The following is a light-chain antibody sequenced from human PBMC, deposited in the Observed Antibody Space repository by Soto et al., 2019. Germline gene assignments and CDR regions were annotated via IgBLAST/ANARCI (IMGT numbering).Light chain of an antibody. CDR1: QSVSTF. CDR2: DAS. CDR3: QQRSNWPLT. J-gene: IGKJ4*01. Sequence: EIVLTQSPATVSLSPGERATLSCRASQSVSTFLAWYQQKPGQAPRLLIYDASNRATGIPARFSGSGSGTDFILTSSSLEPEDCAVYYCQQRSNWPLTFGGGTKGEI. V-gene: IGKV3-11*01.